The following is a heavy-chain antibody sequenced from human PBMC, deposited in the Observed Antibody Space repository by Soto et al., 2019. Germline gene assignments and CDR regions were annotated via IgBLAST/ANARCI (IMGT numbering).Heavy chain of an antibody. CDR1: GFTFTSSA. Sequence: SVKVSCKASGFTFTSSAVQWVRQARGQRLEWIGWIVVGSGNTNYAQKFQERVTITRDMSTSTAYMELSSLRSEDTAVYYCAAGRWGLYSGMDVWGQGTTVTVSS. CDR2: IVVGSGNT. CDR3: AAGRWGLYSGMDV. D-gene: IGHD2-21*01. V-gene: IGHV1-58*01. J-gene: IGHJ6*02.